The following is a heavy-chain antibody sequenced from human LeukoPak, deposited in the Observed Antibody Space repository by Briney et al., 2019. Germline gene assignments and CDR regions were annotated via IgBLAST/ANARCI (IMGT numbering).Heavy chain of an antibody. CDR3: ARDALHPRWYFDL. CDR1: GFIFTSYS. J-gene: IGHJ2*01. Sequence: GGSLRLSCAASGFIFTSYSMNWVRQAPGKGLEWVSYIDTSSSVIYYADSVKGRFIISRDNAKNSLYLQMNSLRDEDTAVYYCARDALHPRWYFDLWGRGTLLTVSS. V-gene: IGHV3-48*02. CDR2: IDTSSSVI.